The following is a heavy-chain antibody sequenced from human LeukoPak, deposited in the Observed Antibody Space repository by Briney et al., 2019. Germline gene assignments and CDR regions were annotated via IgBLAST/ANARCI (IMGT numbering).Heavy chain of an antibody. V-gene: IGHV4-39*07. CDR1: GGSISSSSYY. Sequence: PSETLSLTCTVSGGSISSSSYYWGWIRQPPGKGLEWIGSIYYSGSTYYNPSLKSRVTISVDTSKNQFSLKLSSVTAADTAVYYCASVVVIKLLAFDIWGQGTMVTVSS. D-gene: IGHD3-22*01. J-gene: IGHJ3*02. CDR2: IYYSGST. CDR3: ASVVVIKLLAFDI.